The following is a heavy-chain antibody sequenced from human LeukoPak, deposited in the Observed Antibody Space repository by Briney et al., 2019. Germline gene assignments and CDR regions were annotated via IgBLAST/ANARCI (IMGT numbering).Heavy chain of an antibody. Sequence: GGSLRLSCAASGFTFSSYWMSWVRQAPGKGLEWVANIKQDGSEKYYVDSVKGRFTISRDNAKNSLYLQMNSLRAENTAVYYCARQFYYASGSVYGMDVWGQGTTVTVSS. CDR3: ARQFYYASGSVYGMDV. J-gene: IGHJ6*02. CDR2: IKQDGSEK. D-gene: IGHD3-10*01. V-gene: IGHV3-7*01. CDR1: GFTFSSYW.